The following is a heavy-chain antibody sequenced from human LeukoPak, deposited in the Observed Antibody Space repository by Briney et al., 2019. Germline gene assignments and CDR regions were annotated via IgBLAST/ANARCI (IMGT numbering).Heavy chain of an antibody. V-gene: IGHV1-8*01. CDR1: GYTLTSYD. J-gene: IGHJ4*02. Sequence: ASVKVSCKASGYTLTSYDINWVRQATGQGLEWMGWMNPNSGNTGYAQKFQGRVTMTRNTSISTAYMELSSLRSEDTAVYYCARGVDSGSYYVMDYWGQGTLVTVSS. CDR2: MNPNSGNT. D-gene: IGHD1-26*01. CDR3: ARGVDSGSYYVMDY.